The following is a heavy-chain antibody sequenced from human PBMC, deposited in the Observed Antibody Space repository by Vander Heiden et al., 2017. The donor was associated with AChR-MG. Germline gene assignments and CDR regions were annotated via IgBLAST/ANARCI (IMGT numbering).Heavy chain of an antibody. CDR3: ARGVRSNCSGGSCYLAY. CDR2: IYYSGST. Sequence: QVQLQESRPGLVKPSETLSLPCTDSGGPISSYYWSWILQPPGKGLEWIGYIYYSGSTNYNPSLKSRVTISVDTSNNQFSLKLSSVTAADTAVYYCARGVRSNCSGGSCYLAYWGQGTLVTVSS. V-gene: IGHV4-59*01. D-gene: IGHD2-15*01. J-gene: IGHJ4*02. CDR1: GGPISSYY.